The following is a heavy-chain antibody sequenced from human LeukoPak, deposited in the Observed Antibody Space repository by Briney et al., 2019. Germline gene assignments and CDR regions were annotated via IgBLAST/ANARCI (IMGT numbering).Heavy chain of an antibody. J-gene: IGHJ4*02. Sequence: GGSLRLSCAASGFTFSNYALSWVRQAPGKGLEWVSAISANGGGTYYADSVKGRFTISRDNSKNTLYLQMNSLRAEDTAVYYCAKGSSPFDYWGQGTLATVSS. CDR2: ISANGGGT. V-gene: IGHV3-23*01. CDR3: AKGSSPFDY. D-gene: IGHD6-13*01. CDR1: GFTFSNYA.